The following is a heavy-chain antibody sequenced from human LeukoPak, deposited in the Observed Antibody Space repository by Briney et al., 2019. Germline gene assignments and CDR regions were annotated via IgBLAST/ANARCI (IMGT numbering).Heavy chain of an antibody. CDR3: ARGRYRCSSTSCYGDAFDI. CDR1: GGSFSGYY. Sequence: SETLSLTCAVYGGSFSGYYWSWIRQPPGKGLEWIGEINHSGSTNYNPSLKSRVTISVDTSKNQFSLKLSSVTAADTAVYYCARGRYRCSSTSCYGDAFDIWGQGTMVTVSS. D-gene: IGHD2-2*01. CDR2: INHSGST. J-gene: IGHJ3*02. V-gene: IGHV4-34*01.